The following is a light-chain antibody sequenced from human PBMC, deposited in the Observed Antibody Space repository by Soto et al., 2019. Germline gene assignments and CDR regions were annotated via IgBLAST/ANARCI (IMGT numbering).Light chain of an antibody. CDR3: QHRMNWPLT. J-gene: IGKJ5*01. V-gene: IGKV1-5*01. Sequence: DIQMTQSPSTLSASVGDRVTITCRARQTISIWLAWYQQKTGKAPKLLIYDASILESGVPSRFSGSGSGTEFTLTISSLEPEDIAVYYCQHRMNWPLTFGQGTRLEIK. CDR2: DAS. CDR1: QTISIW.